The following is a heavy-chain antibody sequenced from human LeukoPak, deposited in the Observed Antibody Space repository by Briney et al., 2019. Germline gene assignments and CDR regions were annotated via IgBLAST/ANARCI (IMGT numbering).Heavy chain of an antibody. CDR1: GFTFSNYW. D-gene: IGHD6-13*01. J-gene: IGHJ4*02. CDR3: ARGLYSSTTYYFDY. CDR2: IKKDGSQK. V-gene: IGHV3-7*03. Sequence: GGSLRLSCAASGFTFSNYWMSWVRQAPGKGLEWVANIKKDGSQKYYVDSVKGRFTISRDNAKNSMYLQMNSLRAEDTAVYYCARGLYSSTTYYFDYWGQGTLVTVSS.